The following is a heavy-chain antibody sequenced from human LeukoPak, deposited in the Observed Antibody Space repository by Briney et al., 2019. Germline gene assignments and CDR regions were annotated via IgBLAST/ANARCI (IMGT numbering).Heavy chain of an antibody. Sequence: SETLSLTCAVYGGSFSGYYWSWIRQPPGKGLEWIGEINHSGSTNYNPSLKSRVTISVDTSKNQFSLKLSSVTAADTAVYCCAREFRGYFDYWGQGTLVTVSS. D-gene: IGHD3-10*01. CDR3: AREFRGYFDY. J-gene: IGHJ4*02. CDR2: INHSGST. V-gene: IGHV4-34*01. CDR1: GGSFSGYY.